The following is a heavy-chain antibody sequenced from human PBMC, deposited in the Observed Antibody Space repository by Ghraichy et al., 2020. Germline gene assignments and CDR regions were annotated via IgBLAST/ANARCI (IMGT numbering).Heavy chain of an antibody. D-gene: IGHD5-24*01. Sequence: GASLRLSCAASGFTFSSYAMHWVRQAPGKGLEWVAVISYDGSNKYYADSVKGRFTISRDNSKNTLYLQMNSLRTEDTAVYYCARATNGYSSRDGYTNTPFDYWGQGTLVTVSS. J-gene: IGHJ4*02. CDR3: ARATNGYSSRDGYTNTPFDY. CDR2: ISYDGSNK. CDR1: GFTFSSYA. V-gene: IGHV3-30-3*01.